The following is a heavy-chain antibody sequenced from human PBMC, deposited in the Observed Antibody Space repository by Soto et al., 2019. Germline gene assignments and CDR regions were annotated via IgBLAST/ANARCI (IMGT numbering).Heavy chain of an antibody. CDR1: GGTFSSYA. V-gene: IGHV1-69*13. CDR2: IIPIFGTA. CDR3: ARKKDFWSGTYYYGMDV. D-gene: IGHD3-3*01. J-gene: IGHJ6*02. Sequence: SVKVSCKASGGTFSSYAISWVRQAPGQGLEWMGGIIPIFGTANYAQKFQGRVTITADESTSTAYMELSSLRSEDTAVYYCARKKDFWSGTYYYGMDVWGQGTTVTVSS.